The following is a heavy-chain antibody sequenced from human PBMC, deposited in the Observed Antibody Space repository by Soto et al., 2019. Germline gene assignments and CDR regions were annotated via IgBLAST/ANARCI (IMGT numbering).Heavy chain of an antibody. D-gene: IGHD4-17*01. CDR2: IYYSGTT. V-gene: IGHV4-31*03. CDR3: ARGDYGELRVGDF. CDR1: GGSISSGNYY. J-gene: IGHJ4*02. Sequence: QVQLQESGPGLVKPSQTLSLTCTVSGGSISSGNYYWSWIRQHPGNGLEWVGSIYYSGTTYYNPSLKSRVTMSLGTSKTQFSLKLSSVTAADTAVYYCARGDYGELRVGDFWGQGTLVTVSS.